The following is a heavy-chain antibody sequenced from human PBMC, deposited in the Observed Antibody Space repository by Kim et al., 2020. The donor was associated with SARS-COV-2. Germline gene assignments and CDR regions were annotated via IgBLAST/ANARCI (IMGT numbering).Heavy chain of an antibody. CDR1: GYTLTELS. Sequence: ASVKVSCKLSGYTLTELSMHWVRQAPGKGLEWMGGFDPEDGETIYAQKFQGRVTMTEDTSTDTAYMELSSLRSEDTAVYYCATAPPIAVAGSYYYYYGMDVWGQGTTVTVSS. V-gene: IGHV1-24*01. CDR3: ATAPPIAVAGSYYYYYGMDV. D-gene: IGHD6-19*01. J-gene: IGHJ6*02. CDR2: FDPEDGET.